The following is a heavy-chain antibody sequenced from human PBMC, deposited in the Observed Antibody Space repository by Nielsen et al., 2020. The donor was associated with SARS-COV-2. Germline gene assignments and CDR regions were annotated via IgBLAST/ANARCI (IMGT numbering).Heavy chain of an antibody. CDR2: ISWNSGSI. V-gene: IGHV3-9*01. J-gene: IGHJ4*02. CDR1: GFTFDDYA. CDR3: AKQPYGSGLSHFDY. D-gene: IGHD6-19*01. Sequence: GGSLRLSCAASGFTFDDYAMHWVRQAPGKGLEWVSGISWNSGSIGYADSVKGRFTISRDNAKNSLYLQMNSLRAEDTALYYCAKQPYGSGLSHFDYWGQGTLVTVSS.